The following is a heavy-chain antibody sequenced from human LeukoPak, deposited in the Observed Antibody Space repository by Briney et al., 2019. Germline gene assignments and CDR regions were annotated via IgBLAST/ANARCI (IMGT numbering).Heavy chain of an antibody. D-gene: IGHD5-12*01. CDR2: IYPDDSDT. CDR3: ARRRGKYSGYDLDY. Sequence: GESLKISCKGSGNSFISYWIGWVRQTPGKGLEWMGFIYPDDSDTRYSPSFQGQVTISADKSNQTAYLQWNSLKASDTAMYYCARRRGKYSGYDLDYWGQGTLVTVSS. CDR1: GNSFISYW. V-gene: IGHV5-51*01. J-gene: IGHJ4*02.